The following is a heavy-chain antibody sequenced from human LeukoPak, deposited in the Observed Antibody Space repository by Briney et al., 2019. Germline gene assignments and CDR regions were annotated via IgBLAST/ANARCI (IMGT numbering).Heavy chain of an antibody. J-gene: IGHJ6*03. Sequence: GRSLRLSCAASEFTFSSYGMHWVRQAPGKGLEWVAVIWYDGNNKYYADSVKGRFTISRDNSKNTLYLQMNSLRAEDTAVYYCAKDYCSSTSCYLPSYYMDVWGKGTTVTVSS. D-gene: IGHD2-2*01. CDR2: IWYDGNNK. CDR1: EFTFSSYG. CDR3: AKDYCSSTSCYLPSYYMDV. V-gene: IGHV3-33*06.